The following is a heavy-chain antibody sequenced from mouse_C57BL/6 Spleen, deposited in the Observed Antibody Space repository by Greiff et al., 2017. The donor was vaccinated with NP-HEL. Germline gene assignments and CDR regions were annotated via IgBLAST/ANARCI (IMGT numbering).Heavy chain of an antibody. V-gene: IGHV5-4*01. CDR1: GFTFSSYA. D-gene: IGHD2-3*01. J-gene: IGHJ2*01. CDR3: ARDYDGYYPDY. Sequence: EVQRVESGGGLVKPGGSLKLSCAASGFTFSSYAMSWVRQTPEKRLEWVATISDGGSYTYYPANVKGRFPISRDNAKNNLYLQMSHLKSEDTAMYYCARDYDGYYPDYWGQGTTLTVSS. CDR2: ISDGGSYT.